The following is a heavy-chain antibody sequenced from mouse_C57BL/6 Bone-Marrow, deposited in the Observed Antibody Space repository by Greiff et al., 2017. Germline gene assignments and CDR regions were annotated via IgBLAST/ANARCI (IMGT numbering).Heavy chain of an antibody. J-gene: IGHJ2*01. CDR2: INPNYGTT. Sequence: EVKLQQSGPELVKPGASVKISCKASGYSFTDYNMNWVKQSHGQSLEWIGVINPNYGTTSYNQKFKGKATFTVDQSSSTAFMQLSSLTSEDSAVYYCAREGLLLRYYLDYWGQGTTLTVSS. CDR3: AREGLLLRYYLDY. CDR1: GYSFTDYN. D-gene: IGHD1-1*01. V-gene: IGHV1-39*01.